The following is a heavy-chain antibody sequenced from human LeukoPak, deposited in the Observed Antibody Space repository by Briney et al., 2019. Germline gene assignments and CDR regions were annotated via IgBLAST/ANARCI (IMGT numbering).Heavy chain of an antibody. CDR1: GGTFSSYA. CDR3: ASDMVRGVNRLYYYYYYMDV. Sequence: SVKVSCKASGGTFSSYAISWVRQAPGQGLEWMGGIIPIFGTANYAQKFQGRVTITADKSTSTAYMELSSLRSEDTSVYYCASDMVRGVNRLYYYYYYMDVWGKGTTVTVSS. V-gene: IGHV1-69*06. D-gene: IGHD3-10*01. J-gene: IGHJ6*03. CDR2: IIPIFGTA.